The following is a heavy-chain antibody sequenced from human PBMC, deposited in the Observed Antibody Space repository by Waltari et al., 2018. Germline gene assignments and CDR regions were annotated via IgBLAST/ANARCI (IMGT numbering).Heavy chain of an antibody. Sequence: QLQLQESGPGLVKPSETLSLTCTVSGGSISSSSYYWGWIRQPPGKGLEWIGSIYYSGSTSYNPSLKSRVPISVDTSKNQFSLKLSSVTAADTAVYYCARVDWLPSRAVDYWGQGTLVTVSS. CDR2: IYYSGST. CDR1: GGSISSSSYY. J-gene: IGHJ4*02. D-gene: IGHD3-9*01. CDR3: ARVDWLPSRAVDY. V-gene: IGHV4-39*07.